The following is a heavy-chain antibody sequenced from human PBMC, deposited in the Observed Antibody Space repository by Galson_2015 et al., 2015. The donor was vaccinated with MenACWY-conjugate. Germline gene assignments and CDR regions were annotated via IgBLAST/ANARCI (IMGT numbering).Heavy chain of an antibody. CDR1: GFRFGDYD. D-gene: IGHD2-15*01. J-gene: IGHJ4*02. Sequence: SLRLSCAGSGFRFGDYDMTWVRQAPGKGLEWISTISGSGGSTYYADSVKGRFTISRDNSKNTLFLQMTSLRADDTAIYYCAKDLRTIFQLVFDVWGQGTLVTVSS. CDR3: AKDLRTIFQLVFDV. CDR2: ISGSGGST. V-gene: IGHV3-23*01.